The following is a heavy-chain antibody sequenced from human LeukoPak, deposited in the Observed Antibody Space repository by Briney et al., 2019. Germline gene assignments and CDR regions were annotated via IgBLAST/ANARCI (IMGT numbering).Heavy chain of an antibody. CDR1: GFTFSSYG. Sequence: GGSLRLSCAASGFTFSSYGIHWVRQAPGKGLEWMAFIRYDGSNKYYTGSVKGRFTISRDNSKNTLYLQMNSLRAEDTAVYYCAKGRGWEASYYYYYMDVWGKGTTVTISS. D-gene: IGHD1-26*01. V-gene: IGHV3-30*02. J-gene: IGHJ6*03. CDR3: AKGRGWEASYYYYYMDV. CDR2: IRYDGSNK.